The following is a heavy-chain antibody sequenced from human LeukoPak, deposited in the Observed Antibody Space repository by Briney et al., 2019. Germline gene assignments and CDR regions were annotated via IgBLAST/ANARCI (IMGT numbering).Heavy chain of an antibody. V-gene: IGHV4-61*01. D-gene: IGHD3-10*01. CDR1: GGSVSSGSYY. J-gene: IGHJ4*02. Sequence: PSETLSLTCTVSGGSVSSGSYYWSWIRQPPGKGLEWIGYIYYSGSTNYNPSLKSRVTISVDTSKNQFSLKLSSVTAADTAVYYCARDRITMVRGVITRYFDYWSQGTLVTVSS. CDR2: IYYSGST. CDR3: ARDRITMVRGVITRYFDY.